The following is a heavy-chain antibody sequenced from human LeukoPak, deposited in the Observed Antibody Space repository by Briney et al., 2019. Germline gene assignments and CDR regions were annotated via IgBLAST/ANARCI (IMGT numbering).Heavy chain of an antibody. CDR3: ARDLSAAFDF. Sequence: LSLTCTVSGGSISSYYWSWIRRPPGKGLEWVARLVYDARSDYANSVKGRFSISRDDSKNTLFLDMSNLRVEDTALYYCARDLSAAFDFWGQGVLVTVSS. J-gene: IGHJ4*02. V-gene: IGHV3-33*08. D-gene: IGHD6-19*01. CDR1: GGSISSYY. CDR2: LVYDARS.